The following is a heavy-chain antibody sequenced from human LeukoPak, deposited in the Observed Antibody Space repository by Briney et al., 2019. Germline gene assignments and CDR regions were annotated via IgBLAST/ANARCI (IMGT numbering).Heavy chain of an antibody. Sequence: GSSVKVSCKASGGTFSSYAISWVRQAPGQGLEWMGWMNPNSGNTGYAQKFQGRVTITRDTSISTAYMELSSLRSEDTAVYYCARGYDFWSGHSSLFDFWGQGTLVTVSS. CDR3: ARGYDFWSGHSSLFDF. V-gene: IGHV1-8*03. CDR2: MNPNSGNT. J-gene: IGHJ4*02. D-gene: IGHD3-3*01. CDR1: GGTFSSYA.